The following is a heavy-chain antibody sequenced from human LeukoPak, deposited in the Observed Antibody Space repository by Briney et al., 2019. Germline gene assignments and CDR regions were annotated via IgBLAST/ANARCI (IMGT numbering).Heavy chain of an antibody. D-gene: IGHD3-9*01. J-gene: IGHJ6*03. Sequence: SETLSLTCTVSGGSISSSSYYWGWIRQPPGKGLEWIGSIYYSGSTYYNPSLKSRVTISVDTSKNQFSLKLSSVTAADTAVYYCARDTLRRYFDWNYMDVWGKGTTVTISS. V-gene: IGHV4-39*07. CDR3: ARDTLRRYFDWNYMDV. CDR1: GGSISSSSYY. CDR2: IYYSGST.